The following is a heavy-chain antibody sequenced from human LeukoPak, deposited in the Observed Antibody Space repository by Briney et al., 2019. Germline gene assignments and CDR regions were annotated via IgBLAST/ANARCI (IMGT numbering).Heavy chain of an antibody. D-gene: IGHD3-10*01. V-gene: IGHV3-66*01. CDR3: VKDQGSFGEGYFDY. Sequence: GGSLRLSCAVSGFTVSSNYMSWVRQAPGKGLEWVSVIYSGGSTYYADSVKGRFTISRDNSKNTLYLQMSSLRAEDTAVYYCVKDQGSFGEGYFDYWGQGTLVTVSS. J-gene: IGHJ4*02. CDR1: GFTVSSNY. CDR2: IYSGGST.